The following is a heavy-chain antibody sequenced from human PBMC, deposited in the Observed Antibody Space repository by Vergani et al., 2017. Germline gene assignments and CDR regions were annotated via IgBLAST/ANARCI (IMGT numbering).Heavy chain of an antibody. Sequence: EVQLLESGGGLVQPGGSLRLSCAASGFTFSSYAMSWVRQAPGKGLEWVSAISGSGGSTYYADSVKGRFTISRDNAKNSLYLQMNSLRAEDTAVYYCARTSYNWNYARGMDVWGQGTTVTVSS. V-gene: IGHV3-23*01. CDR1: GFTFSSYA. D-gene: IGHD1-7*01. CDR3: ARTSYNWNYARGMDV. J-gene: IGHJ6*02. CDR2: ISGSGGST.